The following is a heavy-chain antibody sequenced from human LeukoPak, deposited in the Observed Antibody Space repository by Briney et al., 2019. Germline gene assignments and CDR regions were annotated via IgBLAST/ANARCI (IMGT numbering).Heavy chain of an antibody. Sequence: SETLSLTCAVYGGSFSGYYWSWIRQPTGKGLEWIGEINHSGSTNYNPSLKSRVTISVDTSKNQFSLKLSSVTAADTAVYYCARGLGDRGYWGQGTLVTVSS. D-gene: IGHD2-21*02. J-gene: IGHJ4*02. CDR3: ARGLGDRGY. CDR2: INHSGST. CDR1: GGSFSGYY. V-gene: IGHV4-34*01.